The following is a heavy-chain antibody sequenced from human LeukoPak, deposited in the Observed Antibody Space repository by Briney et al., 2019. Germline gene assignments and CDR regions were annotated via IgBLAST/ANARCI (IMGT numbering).Heavy chain of an antibody. CDR1: GGSISSGSYY. D-gene: IGHD2-21*02. CDR2: IYTSGST. J-gene: IGHJ4*02. CDR3: ARGGVVTAMDFDY. Sequence: PSETLSLTCTVSGGSISSGSYYWSWIRQPAGKGLEWIGRIYTSGSTNYNPSLKSRVTISVDTSKNQFSLKLGSVTAADTAVYYCARGGVVTAMDFDYWGQGTLVTVSS. V-gene: IGHV4-61*02.